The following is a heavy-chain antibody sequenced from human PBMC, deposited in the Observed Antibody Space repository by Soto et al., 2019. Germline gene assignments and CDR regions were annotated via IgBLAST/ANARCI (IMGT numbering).Heavy chain of an antibody. D-gene: IGHD1-26*01. CDR2: IWHDGSNK. Sequence: GGSLRLSCAASGFTFNNYGMHWVRQAPGKGLEWVALIWHDGSNKGYADSVKGRFTISRDNSKNTLNLQMNSLRVEDMAVYYCTRAAIKGELLDYWGQGTQVTVSS. J-gene: IGHJ4*02. V-gene: IGHV3-33*01. CDR3: TRAAIKGELLDY. CDR1: GFTFNNYG.